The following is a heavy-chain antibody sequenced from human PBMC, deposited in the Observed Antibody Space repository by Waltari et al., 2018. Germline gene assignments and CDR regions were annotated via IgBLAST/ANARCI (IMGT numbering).Heavy chain of an antibody. CDR1: GFTFDDYG. CDR2: INWNGGST. V-gene: IGHV3-20*01. J-gene: IGHJ6*03. Sequence: EVQLVESGGGVVRPGGSLRLSCAASGFTFDDYGMSWVRPAPGQGLEWVLGINWNGGSTGYADSVKGRFTISRDNAKNSLYLQMNSLRAEDTALYHCARVGCSSTSCAQRKQYYYYYYMDVWGKGTTVTISS. CDR3: ARVGCSSTSCAQRKQYYYYYYMDV. D-gene: IGHD2-2*01.